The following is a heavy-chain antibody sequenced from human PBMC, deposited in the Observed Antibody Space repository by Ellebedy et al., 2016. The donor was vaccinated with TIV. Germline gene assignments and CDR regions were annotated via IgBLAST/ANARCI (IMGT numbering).Heavy chain of an antibody. D-gene: IGHD6-6*01. CDR2: INHSGST. J-gene: IGHJ4*02. CDR3: ARGKSNLYRSIVARPYDY. CDR1: VGSFSGYY. Sequence: MPSETLSLTCAVYVGSFSGYYWSWIRQPPGKGLEWIGEINHSGSTNYNPSLKSRVTISVATSKNQFSLKVNSVTAADTAVYYCARGKSNLYRSIVARPYDYWGQGTLVTVSS. V-gene: IGHV4-34*01.